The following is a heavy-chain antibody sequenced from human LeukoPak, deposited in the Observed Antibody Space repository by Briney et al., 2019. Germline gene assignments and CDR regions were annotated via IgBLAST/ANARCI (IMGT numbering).Heavy chain of an antibody. D-gene: IGHD3-3*01. CDR3: ARGPPYYDFWSDRYFDY. CDR2: MNPNSGNT. CDR1: GYTFTSYD. J-gene: IGHJ4*02. V-gene: IGHV1-8*01. Sequence: ASVKVSCKASGYTFTSYDINWVRQATGQGLEWMGWMNPNSGNTGYAQKFQGRVTMTRNTSISTAYMELSSLRSEDTAVYYCARGPPYYDFWSDRYFDYWGQGTLVTASS.